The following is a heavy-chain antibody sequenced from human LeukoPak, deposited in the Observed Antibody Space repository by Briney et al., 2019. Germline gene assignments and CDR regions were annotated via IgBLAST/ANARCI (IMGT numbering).Heavy chain of an antibody. D-gene: IGHD4-17*01. Sequence: GESLKISCKGSGYSFTSYWIGWVRQMPGKGLEWMGIIYPGDSDTRYSPSFQGQVTISADKSISTAYLQWSSLKASDTAMYYCARPPQDDYGDYNFGYWGQGTLVTVSS. CDR3: ARPPQDDYGDYNFGY. CDR2: IYPGDSDT. J-gene: IGHJ4*02. V-gene: IGHV5-51*01. CDR1: GYSFTSYW.